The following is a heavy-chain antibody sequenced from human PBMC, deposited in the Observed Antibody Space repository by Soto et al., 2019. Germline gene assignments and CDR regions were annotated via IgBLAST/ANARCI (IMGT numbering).Heavy chain of an antibody. D-gene: IGHD1-7*01. CDR1: GYTFTSYA. Sequence: ASVKVSCKASGYTFTSYAMHWVRQAPGQRLEWMGWINAGNGNTKYSQKFQGRVTITRDTSASTAYMELSSLRSEDTAVYYCARELGTYDPNYYYYGMDVWGQGTRVTVSS. CDR3: ARELGTYDPNYYYYGMDV. J-gene: IGHJ6*02. CDR2: INAGNGNT. V-gene: IGHV1-3*01.